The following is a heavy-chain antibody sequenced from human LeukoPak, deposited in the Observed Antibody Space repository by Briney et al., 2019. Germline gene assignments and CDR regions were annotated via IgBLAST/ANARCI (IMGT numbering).Heavy chain of an antibody. Sequence: GGYLRLSCAASGFTFSSYSMNWVRQAPGKGLEWVSSISSSSSYIYYADSVKGRFTISRDNAKNSLYLQMNSLRAEDTAVYYCARESEGGTGTSCPDYWGQGTLVTVSS. J-gene: IGHJ4*02. CDR2: ISSSSSYI. V-gene: IGHV3-21*01. CDR1: GFTFSSYS. CDR3: ARESEGGTGTSCPDY. D-gene: IGHD2-2*01.